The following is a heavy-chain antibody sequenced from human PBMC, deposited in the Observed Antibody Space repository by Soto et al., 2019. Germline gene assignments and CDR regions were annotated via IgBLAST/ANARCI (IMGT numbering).Heavy chain of an antibody. Sequence: SVKVSCQVSGYTLTELSMHWVRQAPVKGLEWMGGFDPEDGETIYAQKFQGRVTMTEDTSTDTAYMELSSLRSEDTAVYYCATGAMLDCSGGSCSYCYGMDVWGQGTTVTVSS. CDR1: GYTLTELS. CDR2: FDPEDGET. CDR3: ATGAMLDCSGGSCSYCYGMDV. V-gene: IGHV1-24*01. J-gene: IGHJ6*02. D-gene: IGHD2-15*01.